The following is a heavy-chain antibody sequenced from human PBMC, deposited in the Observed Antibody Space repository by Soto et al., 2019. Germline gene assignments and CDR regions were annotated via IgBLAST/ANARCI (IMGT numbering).Heavy chain of an antibody. V-gene: IGHV4-39*01. CDR1: GGSITSGDNYY. CDR3: ARHGSGSQDPVDS. J-gene: IGHJ4*02. CDR2: VHQNGRT. Sequence: QLQLQESGPGLVQPSGTLALTCTVSGGSITSGDNYYWGWVRQPPGKGLEYIGSVHQNGRTYSNPSLKSRVTVSAYTSKNQFALKLTSVTAADTAVYDCARHGSGSQDPVDSWGQGTLVTVSS. D-gene: IGHD3-10*01.